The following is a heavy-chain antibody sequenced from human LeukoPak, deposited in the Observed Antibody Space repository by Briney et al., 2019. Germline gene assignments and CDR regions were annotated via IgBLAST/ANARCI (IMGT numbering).Heavy chain of an antibody. J-gene: IGHJ4*02. CDR1: GYTCTAYY. V-gene: IGHV1-2*02. CDR2: IDPRSGAT. D-gene: IGHD3-10*01. CDR3: ATDNYGTLDY. Sequence: ASVTVSCKTSGYTCTAYYIHWVRRAPGQGLEWMGWIDPRSGATKCTQNFQGRVTMTRDTSITTVYLELNGLTFDDTAVYYCATDNYGTLDYWGQGTLVTVSS.